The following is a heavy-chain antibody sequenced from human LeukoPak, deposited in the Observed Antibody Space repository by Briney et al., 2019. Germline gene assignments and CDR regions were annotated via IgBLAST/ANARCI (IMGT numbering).Heavy chain of an antibody. CDR1: GGTFSSYA. CDR3: ARDNRYDSSGLAY. Sequence: ASVKVSRKASGGTFSSYAISWVRQAPGQGLEWMGWISAYNGNTNYAQKLQGRVTMTTDTSTSTAYMELRSLRSDDTAVYYCARDNRYDSSGLAYWGQGTLVTVSS. J-gene: IGHJ4*02. CDR2: ISAYNGNT. D-gene: IGHD3-22*01. V-gene: IGHV1-18*01.